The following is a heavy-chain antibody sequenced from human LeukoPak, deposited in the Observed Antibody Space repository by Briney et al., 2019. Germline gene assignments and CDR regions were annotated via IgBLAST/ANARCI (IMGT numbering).Heavy chain of an antibody. Sequence: PSETLSLTCTASGGSISNTFYYWGWIRQPPGKGLEWIGSINYSGSTYYNPSLKSRVTISIDTSKNQFSLNLSSVTAADTAVYYCARGRSGCSGGSCYSYYMDVWGKGPTVTVSS. CDR2: INYSGST. CDR3: ARGRSGCSGGSCYSYYMDV. V-gene: IGHV4-39*01. CDR1: GGSISNTFYY. J-gene: IGHJ6*03. D-gene: IGHD2-15*01.